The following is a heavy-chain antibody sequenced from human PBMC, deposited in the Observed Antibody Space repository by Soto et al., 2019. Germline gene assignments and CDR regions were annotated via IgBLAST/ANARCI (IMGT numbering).Heavy chain of an antibody. D-gene: IGHD6-19*01. V-gene: IGHV3-23*01. J-gene: IGHJ4*02. CDR2: ISHSDHST. Sequence: EVQLLESGGGLVQPGGSLRLSCAASGFPFSRCAMNWVRQAPGKGLEWVSTISHSDHSTYYADSVKGRFTVSRDNSENTLDLQLKSLRAEDTAIYYCAKRGGDSGWGDFDSWGQGTLVTVSS. CDR1: GFPFSRCA. CDR3: AKRGGDSGWGDFDS.